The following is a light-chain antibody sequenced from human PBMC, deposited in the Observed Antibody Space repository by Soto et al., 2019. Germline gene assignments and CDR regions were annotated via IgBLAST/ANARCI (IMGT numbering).Light chain of an antibody. CDR2: DAS. J-gene: IGKJ4*01. CDR1: QGISSA. CDR3: QQFQSYALT. V-gene: IGKV1-13*02. Sequence: AIQLTQSPSSLSASVGDRVTITCRASQGISSALAWYQHKPGRAPRLLIYDASSLQSGVPSRLSGSGSGTHFTLTISSLQPEDFATYYSQQFQSYALTFGGGTKLEIK.